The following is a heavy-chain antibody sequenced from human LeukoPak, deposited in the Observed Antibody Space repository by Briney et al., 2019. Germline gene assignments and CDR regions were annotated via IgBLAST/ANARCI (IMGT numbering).Heavy chain of an antibody. D-gene: IGHD2-2*01. CDR2: ISSSGSTI. CDR1: GFTFSSYE. V-gene: IGHV3-48*03. J-gene: IGHJ4*02. CDR3: ASTPDIYFDY. Sequence: PGGSLRLSCAASGFTFSSYEMNWVRQAPGKGLEWVSYISSSGSTIYYADSVKGRFTISRDNSKNTLYLQMNSLRAEDTAVYYCASTPDIYFDYWGQGTLVTVSS.